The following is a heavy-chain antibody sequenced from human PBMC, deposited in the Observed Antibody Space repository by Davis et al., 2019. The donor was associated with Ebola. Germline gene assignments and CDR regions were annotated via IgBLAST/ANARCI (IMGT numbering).Heavy chain of an antibody. Sequence: GSLRLSCTVSGGSISSYYWNWIRQPPGKGLEWIGYIYYSGSTDYNPSPKSRVTISVDTSKNQFSLKLSSVTTADTAVYYCARVESHYDLLTGYIYYYYGMDVWGQGTTVTVSS. D-gene: IGHD3-9*01. CDR1: GGSISSYY. J-gene: IGHJ6*02. V-gene: IGHV4-59*01. CDR3: ARVESHYDLLTGYIYYYYGMDV. CDR2: IYYSGST.